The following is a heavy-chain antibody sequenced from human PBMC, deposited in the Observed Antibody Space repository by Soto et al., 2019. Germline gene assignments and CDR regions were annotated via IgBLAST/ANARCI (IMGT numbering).Heavy chain of an antibody. V-gene: IGHV1-69*06. CDR3: ARVRDYVWGSYRYPLDY. J-gene: IGHJ4*02. CDR2: IIPIFGTA. CDR1: GGTFSSYA. D-gene: IGHD3-16*02. Sequence: ASVKVSCKASGGTFSSYAISWVRQAPGQGLEWMGGIIPIFGTANYAQKFQGRVTITADKSTSTAYMELSSLRSEDTAVYYCARVRDYVWGSYRYPLDYWGQGTLVTVSS.